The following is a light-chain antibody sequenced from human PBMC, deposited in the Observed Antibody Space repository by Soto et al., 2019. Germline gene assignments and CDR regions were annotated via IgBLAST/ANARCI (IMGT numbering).Light chain of an antibody. Sequence: DIQMTQSPSTLSGSVGDRVTITCRASQTISSWLVWYQQKPGKAPKLLIYKASTLKSGVPSRFSGSGSGTEFTLTICSLQPEDFATYYCQHYNSYSEAFGQGTKV. CDR1: QTISSW. CDR2: KAS. J-gene: IGKJ1*01. V-gene: IGKV1-5*03. CDR3: QHYNSYSEA.